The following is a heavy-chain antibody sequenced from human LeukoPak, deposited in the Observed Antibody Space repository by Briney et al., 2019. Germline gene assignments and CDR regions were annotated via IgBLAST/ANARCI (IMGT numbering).Heavy chain of an antibody. Sequence: PSETLSLTCTVSGGSISSGGYYWSWIRQHPGKGLEWIGYIYYSGSTYYNPSLKSRVTISVDTSKNQFSLKLSSVPAADTALYYCAREALDIVVVPAAKWLDYWGQGTLVTVSS. CDR2: IYYSGST. CDR1: GGSISSGGYY. CDR3: AREALDIVVVPAAKWLDY. J-gene: IGHJ4*02. D-gene: IGHD2-2*01. V-gene: IGHV4-31*03.